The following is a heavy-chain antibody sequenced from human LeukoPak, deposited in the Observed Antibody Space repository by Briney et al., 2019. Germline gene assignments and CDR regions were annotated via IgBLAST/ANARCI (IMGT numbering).Heavy chain of an antibody. D-gene: IGHD6-13*01. CDR3: ARDPGYSSSWYPDY. Sequence: SETLSLTCTVSGGSISSYYWGWIRQPPGKGLEWIGSIYYSGSTYYNPSLKSRVTISVDTSKNQFSLKLSSVTAADTAVYYCARDPGYSSSWYPDYWGQGTLVTVSS. V-gene: IGHV4-39*07. J-gene: IGHJ4*02. CDR1: GGSISSYY. CDR2: IYYSGST.